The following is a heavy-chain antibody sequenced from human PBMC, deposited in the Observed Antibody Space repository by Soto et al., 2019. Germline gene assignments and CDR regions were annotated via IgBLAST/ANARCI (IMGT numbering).Heavy chain of an antibody. CDR1: GFTFSNYG. D-gene: IGHD2-2*01. Sequence: PGGSLRLSCEASGFTFSNYGMHWVRQAPGKGLEWVAVIASDGRDKKFADSVKGRFTISRDNSRDTLYLQMNSLRPEDTAIYYSAKDREVRPASYYFEYWGQGTLVTVSS. V-gene: IGHV3-30*18. J-gene: IGHJ4*02. CDR2: IASDGRDK. CDR3: AKDREVRPASYYFEY.